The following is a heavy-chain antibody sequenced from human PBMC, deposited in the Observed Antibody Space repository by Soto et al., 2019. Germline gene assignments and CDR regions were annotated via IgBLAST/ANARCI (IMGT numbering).Heavy chain of an antibody. D-gene: IGHD2-2*01. V-gene: IGHV3-15*01. CDR2: IKSQGDGGTT. CDR3: TTPRPYCSPTRCDYYYGVDV. J-gene: IGHJ6*02. Sequence: EVQLVESGGGLVKPGGSLRLSCVGSGFSFNHAYMTWVRQAPGKVLEWVGRIKSQGDGGTTDYAAPVKGRFTISRDDSKSTLYLQMNSLKTEDTAVYYCTTPRPYCSPTRCDYYYGVDVWGQGTTVTVSS. CDR1: GFSFNHAY.